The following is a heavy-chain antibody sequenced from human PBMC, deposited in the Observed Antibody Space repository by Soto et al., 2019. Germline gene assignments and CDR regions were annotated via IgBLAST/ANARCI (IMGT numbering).Heavy chain of an antibody. J-gene: IGHJ3*02. Sequence: QPGGSLRLSCAASGFTFNNSAMTWVRQAPGQGLEWVASISENGGSRGGTYYADSVKGRFTISRDNSKNTLYLQVDSLTGADTAVYYCASEKAVVIAPLAIWGQGALVTVSS. D-gene: IGHD2-21*01. V-gene: IGHV3-23*01. CDR2: ISENGGSRGGT. CDR1: GFTFNNSA. CDR3: ASEKAVVIAPLAI.